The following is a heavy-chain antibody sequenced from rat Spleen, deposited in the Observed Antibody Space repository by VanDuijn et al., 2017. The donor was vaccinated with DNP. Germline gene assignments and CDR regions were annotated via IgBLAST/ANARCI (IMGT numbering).Heavy chain of an antibody. J-gene: IGHJ2*01. V-gene: IGHV5-22*01. CDR2: ISYDGGST. D-gene: IGHD5-1*01. Sequence: EVQLVESGGGLVQPGRXXKLSCAXXXFTXXDYXXXWVXXXPTXXLEXXXYISYDGGSTDYGDSLKGRFTISRDNAKSTLYLQMNSLRSEDMATYYFAKPLGDYWGQGVMVTVSS. CDR1: XFTXXDYX. CDR3: AKPLGDY.